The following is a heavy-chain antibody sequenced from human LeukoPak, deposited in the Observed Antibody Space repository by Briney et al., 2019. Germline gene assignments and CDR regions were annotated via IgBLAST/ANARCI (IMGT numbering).Heavy chain of an antibody. D-gene: IGHD4-17*01. CDR2: IRSKAYGGTT. V-gene: IGHV3-49*04. J-gene: IGHJ1*01. CDR3: TRGADYGDYVGYFQH. CDR1: GFTFGDYA. Sequence: GGSLRLSCTASGFTFGDYAMSWVRQAPGKGLEWVGFIRSKAYGGTTEYAASVKGRFTISRGDSKSIAYLQMNSLKTEDTAVYYCTRGADYGDYVGYFQHWGQGTLVTVSS.